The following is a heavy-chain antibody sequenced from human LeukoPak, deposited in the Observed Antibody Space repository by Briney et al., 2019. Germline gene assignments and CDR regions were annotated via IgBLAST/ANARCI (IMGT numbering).Heavy chain of an antibody. CDR2: ARAGPTET. J-gene: IGHJ3*02. V-gene: IGHV1-3*01. D-gene: IGHD2-2*01. CDR3: ASQVPTIVVVPAYDAFDI. CDR1: GYTFSAYA. Sequence: ASVKVSCKASGYTFSAYAVHWVRQAPGQSLEWMGWARAGPTETPYSQKFQGRVTITRDASANIAYMELTSLRSEDTAVYYCASQVPTIVVVPAYDAFDIWGQGTMATVSS.